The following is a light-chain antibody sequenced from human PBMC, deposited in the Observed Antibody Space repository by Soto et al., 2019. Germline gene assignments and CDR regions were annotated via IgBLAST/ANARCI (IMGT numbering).Light chain of an antibody. V-gene: IGLV2-14*01. CDR2: YVS. J-gene: IGLJ1*01. Sequence: QSVLTQPASVSGSPGQSTTISCTGTSSDVGGYNYVSWYQQHPGKAPKLMVYYVSNRPSGVSNRFSGSKSGNTASLTISGLQAEDEADYYCSSYTSSLYVFGTGTKVTVL. CDR3: SSYTSSLYV. CDR1: SSDVGGYNY.